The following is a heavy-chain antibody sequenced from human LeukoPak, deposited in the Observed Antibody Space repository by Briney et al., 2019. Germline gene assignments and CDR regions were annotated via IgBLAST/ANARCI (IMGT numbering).Heavy chain of an antibody. Sequence: SETLSLTCAVYGGSFSGYYWSWIRQPPGKGLEWIGEINHSGSTNYNPSLKSRVTISADTSKNQFSLKLSSVTAADTAVYYCARGPMVRGVIQIPFDYWGQGTLVTVSS. CDR1: GGSFSGYY. CDR2: INHSGST. J-gene: IGHJ4*02. V-gene: IGHV4-34*01. CDR3: ARGPMVRGVIQIPFDY. D-gene: IGHD3-10*01.